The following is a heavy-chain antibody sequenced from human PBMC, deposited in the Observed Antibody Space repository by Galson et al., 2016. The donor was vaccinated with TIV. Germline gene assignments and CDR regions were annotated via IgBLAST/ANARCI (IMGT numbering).Heavy chain of an antibody. CDR3: ASGNASRWIFDI. J-gene: IGHJ3*02. V-gene: IGHV1-46*01. D-gene: IGHD6-13*01. Sequence: SVKVSCKASGYTFTRYYIHWVRQAPGQGLEWMGAMNPSGGGTNHAQNFQGRVTLTRDTSTTTVYMELSTLRSEDTAVYYCASGNASRWIFDIWGQGTMVTVSS. CDR1: GYTFTRYY. CDR2: MNPSGGGT.